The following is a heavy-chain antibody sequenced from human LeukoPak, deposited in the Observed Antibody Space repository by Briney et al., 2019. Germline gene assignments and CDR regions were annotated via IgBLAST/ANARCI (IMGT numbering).Heavy chain of an antibody. CDR3: AKDRSRVSSTIDY. Sequence: GGSLRLSCAASGFTVSSNYMSWVRQAPGKGLEWVSVIYSGGSTYYADSVKGRFTISRDNSKNTLYLQMNSLRAEDTAVYYCAKDRSRVSSTIDYWGQGTLVTVSS. CDR2: IYSGGST. V-gene: IGHV3-53*01. J-gene: IGHJ4*02. CDR1: GFTVSSNY. D-gene: IGHD6-13*01.